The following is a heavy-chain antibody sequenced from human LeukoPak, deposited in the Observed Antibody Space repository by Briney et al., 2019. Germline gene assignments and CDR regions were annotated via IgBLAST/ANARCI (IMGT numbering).Heavy chain of an antibody. CDR1: GFTVSSSS. Sequence: GGSLRLSCAASGFTVSSSSMNWVRQAPGKGLEWVSVNYSGGSAYYADSVKGRFTISRDDAKNSLYLQMNSLRAEDTAVYYCARDPGDAFDIWGQGTTVTVSS. CDR3: ARDPGDAFDI. CDR2: NYSGGSA. V-gene: IGHV3-53*01. J-gene: IGHJ3*02.